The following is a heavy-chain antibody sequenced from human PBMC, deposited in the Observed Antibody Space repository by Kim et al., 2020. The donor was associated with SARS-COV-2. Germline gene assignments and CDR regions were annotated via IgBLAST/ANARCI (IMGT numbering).Heavy chain of an antibody. CDR3: INSNWGSY. J-gene: IGHJ4*02. CDR2: IYNAGAI. CDR1: GFTVSSNH. Sequence: GGSLRLSCTPSGFTVSSNHMSWVRQAPGKGLEWVSIIYNAGAIYYADSVMGRFTISRDNSKNTVYLQMNTLRAEDTALYYCINSNWGSYWGQGTLVTVSS. D-gene: IGHD7-27*01. V-gene: IGHV3-53*01.